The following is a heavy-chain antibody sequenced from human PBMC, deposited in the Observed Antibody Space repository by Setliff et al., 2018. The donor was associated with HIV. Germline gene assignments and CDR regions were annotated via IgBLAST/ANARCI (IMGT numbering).Heavy chain of an antibody. CDR3: ARGKVLRGNILYY. Sequence: GASVKVSCKASGYTFTGYYVHWVRQAPGQGPEWLGRINPKSGGTRYAQKFQGRVSMTRDTAISTAYMELSRLRSDDSAVYYCARGKVLRGNILYYWGQGTLVTVSS. D-gene: IGHD2-8*01. V-gene: IGHV1-2*06. CDR1: GYTFTGYY. J-gene: IGHJ4*02. CDR2: INPKSGGT.